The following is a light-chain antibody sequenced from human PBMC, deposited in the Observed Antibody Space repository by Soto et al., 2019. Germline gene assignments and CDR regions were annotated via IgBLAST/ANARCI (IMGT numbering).Light chain of an antibody. CDR2: RAT. Sequence: IVFTQSPATLSVSPGERATLSCRASQSVSILLAWYQQKPGQAHKLLIHRATTRPAGIPPRFSGAGSGTEFTPTISILQSEDFAVYYGHRDNNWPRTFGQGTKWIS. CDR3: HRDNNWPRT. J-gene: IGKJ1*01. CDR1: QSVSIL. V-gene: IGKV3-15*01.